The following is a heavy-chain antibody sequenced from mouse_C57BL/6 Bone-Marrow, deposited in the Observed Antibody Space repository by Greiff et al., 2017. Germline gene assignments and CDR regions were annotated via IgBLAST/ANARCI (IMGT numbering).Heavy chain of an antibody. CDR3: AREGGGIINHFAY. J-gene: IGHJ3*01. CDR2: FDPSDSYT. D-gene: IGHD1-1*02. V-gene: IGHV1-69*01. CDR1: GYTFTSYW. Sequence: QVQLQQPGAELVMPGASVKLSCKASGYTFTSYWMHWVKQRPGQGLEWIGEFDPSDSYTNYNQKFKGKATLTADKSSSTAYMPLSSLTSEDSAVDYCAREGGGIINHFAYWGQGTLVTVSA.